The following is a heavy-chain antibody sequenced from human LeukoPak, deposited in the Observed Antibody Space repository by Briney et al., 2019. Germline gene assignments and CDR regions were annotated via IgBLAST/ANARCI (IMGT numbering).Heavy chain of an antibody. CDR2: ISPSGGIT. Sequence: GGSLRLSRAASGFTFRSHGMNWVRQAPGKGLEWVSGISPSGGITYYTDSVRGRFTISRDNSKNTVSLQMNSLRGEDTAVYYCAKDDDWGRFKDWGQGTLVTVSS. D-gene: IGHD3-16*01. J-gene: IGHJ1*01. CDR3: AKDDDWGRFKD. CDR1: GFTFRSHG. V-gene: IGHV3-23*01.